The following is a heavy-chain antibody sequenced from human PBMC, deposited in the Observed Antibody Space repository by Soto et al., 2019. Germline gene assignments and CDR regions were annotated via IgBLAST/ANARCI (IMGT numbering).Heavy chain of an antibody. V-gene: IGHV3-11*01. CDR1: EFPFSDYY. J-gene: IGHJ6*02. CDR3: ARTLRDPYYYYFGMDV. Sequence: QVQLVESGGGLVKPGGSLRLSCAASEFPFSDYYMNWVRQAPGEGLEGVSYISSSGDTIYYADSVKGRFTISRDNAKSSLYLQINSLRAEDTAVYYCARTLRDPYYYYFGMDVWGQGTTVTVSS. CDR2: ISSSGDTI.